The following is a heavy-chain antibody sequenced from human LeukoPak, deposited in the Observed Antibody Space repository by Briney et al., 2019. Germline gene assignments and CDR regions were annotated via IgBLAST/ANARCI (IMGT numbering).Heavy chain of an antibody. V-gene: IGHV4-34*01. CDR3: ARGFPPYDYVWGSYRLYYFDY. Sequence: SETLSLTCAVYGGSFSGYYWSWIRQPPGKGLEWIGEINHSGSTNYNPSLKSRVTISVDTSKNQFSLKLSSATAADTAVYYCARGFPPYDYVWGSYRLYYFDYWGQGTLVTVSS. D-gene: IGHD3-16*02. CDR1: GGSFSGYY. CDR2: INHSGST. J-gene: IGHJ4*02.